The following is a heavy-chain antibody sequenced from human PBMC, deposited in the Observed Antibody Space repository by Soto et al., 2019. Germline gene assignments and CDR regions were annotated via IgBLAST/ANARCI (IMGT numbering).Heavy chain of an antibody. J-gene: IGHJ4*02. Sequence: TLSLTCTVSGGSISSGGYYWSWIRQHPGKGLEWIGYIYYSGSTYYNPSLKSRVTISVDTSKNQFSLKLSSVTAADTAVYYCASMITFGGVIVQSFDYWGQGTLVTVSS. CDR3: ASMITFGGVIVQSFDY. V-gene: IGHV4-31*03. D-gene: IGHD3-16*02. CDR1: GGSISSGGYY. CDR2: IYYSGST.